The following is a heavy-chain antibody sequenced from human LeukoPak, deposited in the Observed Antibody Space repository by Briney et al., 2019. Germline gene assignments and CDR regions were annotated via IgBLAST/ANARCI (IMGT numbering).Heavy chain of an antibody. CDR3: ARPNYPGGSGSYGGPNWFDP. CDR2: INGFNGNT. CDR1: GYTFTSYG. J-gene: IGHJ5*02. V-gene: IGHV1-18*01. Sequence: GASVKVSFKSSGYTFTSYGMTWVRQAPGQGLDWMGWINGFNGNTNYAQKFQGRVTMTTDTSTSTAYMELRSLTSDDTAVYYWARPNYPGGSGSYGGPNWFDPWGQGTLVTVSS. D-gene: IGHD3-10*01.